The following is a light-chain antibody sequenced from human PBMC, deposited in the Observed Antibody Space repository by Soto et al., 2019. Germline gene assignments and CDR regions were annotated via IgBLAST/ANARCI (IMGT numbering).Light chain of an antibody. V-gene: IGKV2-28*01. J-gene: IGKJ2*01. Sequence: DIVMTQSPLSLPVTPGKPASISCRSSQSLLHSNGYNYLDWYLQKPGQSPQLLIYLGSNRSSGVPDRFSGSGSGRDFTLKISRVEAEDVGVYYWMQALQTAYTFGQGTKLEIK. CDR3: MQALQTAYT. CDR2: LGS. CDR1: QSLLHSNGYNY.